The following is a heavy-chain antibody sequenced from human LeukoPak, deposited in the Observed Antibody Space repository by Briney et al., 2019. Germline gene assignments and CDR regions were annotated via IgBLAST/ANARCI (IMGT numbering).Heavy chain of an antibody. J-gene: IGHJ4*02. D-gene: IGHD4-17*01. Sequence: SETLSLTCTVSGGSISSYYWAWIRQPAGKGLEWIGRIYTSGSTNYNPSLKSRVTMSVDTSKNQFSLRLSSVTAADTAMYYCARDPHGDRDFDYWGQGTLVTVSS. CDR3: ARDPHGDRDFDY. CDR1: GGSISSYY. CDR2: IYTSGST. V-gene: IGHV4-4*07.